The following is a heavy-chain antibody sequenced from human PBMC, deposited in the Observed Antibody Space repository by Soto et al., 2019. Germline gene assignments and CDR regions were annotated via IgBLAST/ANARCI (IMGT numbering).Heavy chain of an antibody. Sequence: QVQLVQSGAEVKKPGASVKVSCKASGYTFTGYYMHWVRQAPGHGLEWMGWINPNSGGTNYAQKFQGWVTMTRDTSISTAYMELSRLRSDDTAVYYCARDYREYCSSTSCASWGMDVWGQGTTVTVSS. CDR2: INPNSGGT. D-gene: IGHD2-2*01. V-gene: IGHV1-2*04. J-gene: IGHJ6*02. CDR3: ARDYREYCSSTSCASWGMDV. CDR1: GYTFTGYY.